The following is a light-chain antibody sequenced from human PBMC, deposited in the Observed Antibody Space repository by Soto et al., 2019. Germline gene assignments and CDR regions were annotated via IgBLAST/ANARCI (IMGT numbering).Light chain of an antibody. CDR3: QQRSNWPPIT. Sequence: EIVMTQSPATLSVSPGERATLSRRASQSVSIKLAWYQQKPGQAPRLLIYDTSTRATGIPARFSGSGSGTEFTLTISSLQSEDFAVYYCQQRSNWPPITFGQGTRLEIK. V-gene: IGKV3-15*01. CDR2: DTS. J-gene: IGKJ5*01. CDR1: QSVSIK.